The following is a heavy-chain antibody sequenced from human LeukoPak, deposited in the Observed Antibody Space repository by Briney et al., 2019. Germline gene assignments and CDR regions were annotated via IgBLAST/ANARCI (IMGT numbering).Heavy chain of an antibody. CDR3: ARRGRSSSNFDF. CDR2: IDPTDSYT. CDR1: GYIFTSYW. Sequence: GESLKISCKGSGYIFTSYWITWVRQMPGKGLEWMGMIDPTDSYTNYSPSFQGHVTISTDKSISTAYLQWSSLKASDTAIYYCARRGRSSSNFDFWGQGTLVTV. D-gene: IGHD6-6*01. J-gene: IGHJ4*02. V-gene: IGHV5-10-1*01.